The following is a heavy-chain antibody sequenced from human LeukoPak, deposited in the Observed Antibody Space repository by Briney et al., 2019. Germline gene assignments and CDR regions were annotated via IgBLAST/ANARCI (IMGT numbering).Heavy chain of an antibody. CDR3: ATRIAVAGNWFDP. V-gene: IGHV4-39*01. D-gene: IGHD6-19*01. J-gene: IGHJ5*02. CDR2: IYYSGST. CDR1: GGSISSSSYY. Sequence: SETLSRTCTVSGGSISSSSYYWGWIRQPPGKGLEWIGSIYYSGSTYYNPSLKSRVTISVDTSKNQFSLKLSSVTAADTAVYYCATRIAVAGNWFDPWGQGTLVTVSS.